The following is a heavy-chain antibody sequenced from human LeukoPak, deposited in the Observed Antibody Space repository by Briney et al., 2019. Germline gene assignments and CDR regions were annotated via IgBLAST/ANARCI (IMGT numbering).Heavy chain of an antibody. D-gene: IGHD4-17*01. CDR1: GFIFSSYG. V-gene: IGHV3-33*01. J-gene: IGHJ4*02. CDR2: TWYDGSNK. CDR3: ARDHGDYSGKDY. Sequence: QSGGSLRLSCAASGFIFSSYGMHWVRQAPGKGREWVAVTWYDGSNKYYADAVKGRFTISRDNSKNTLYLQMNSLRAEDTAVYFCARDHGDYSGKDYWGQGTLVTVSS.